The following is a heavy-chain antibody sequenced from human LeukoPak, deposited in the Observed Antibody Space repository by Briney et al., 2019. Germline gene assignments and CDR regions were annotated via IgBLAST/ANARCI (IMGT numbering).Heavy chain of an antibody. CDR1: GYTFTGYY. CDR3: ARDLVGGIWSAGF. Sequence: ASVKVSCKTSGYTFTGYYVHWVRQAPGQGLEWMGRITPNSGDTIYAQKFQSRATMTRDTSISAAYMELNSLTSDDTAIYYCARDLVGGIWSAGFWGQGTLVTVSS. V-gene: IGHV1-2*06. D-gene: IGHD3-3*01. CDR2: ITPNSGDT. J-gene: IGHJ4*02.